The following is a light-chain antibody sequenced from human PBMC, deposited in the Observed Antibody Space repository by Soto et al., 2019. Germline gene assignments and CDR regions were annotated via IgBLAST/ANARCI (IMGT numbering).Light chain of an antibody. CDR2: STA. Sequence: QSVLTQPPSASGALGQRVTISCSGGSSNIGSNTVNWYQQPPGTAPKLLICSTAQRPSGVPDRFSGSKSGTSASLAISGLQSEDEADYYCATWDGSLTGYVFGTGTKLTVL. V-gene: IGLV1-44*01. J-gene: IGLJ1*01. CDR3: ATWDGSLTGYV. CDR1: SSNIGSNT.